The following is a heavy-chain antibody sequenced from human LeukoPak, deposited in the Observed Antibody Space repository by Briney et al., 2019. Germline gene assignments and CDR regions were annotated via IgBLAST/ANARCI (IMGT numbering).Heavy chain of an antibody. CDR3: ARDGRRYNYFDY. CDR1: GFTFSSYA. V-gene: IGHV3-30-3*01. D-gene: IGHD5-18*01. J-gene: IGHJ4*02. CDR2: ISYDGSNK. Sequence: GRSLRLSCAASGFTFSSYAMHWVRQAPGKGLEWVAVISYDGSNKYYADSVKGRFTISRDNPKNTLYLQMNSLRAEDTAVYYCARDGRRYNYFDYWGQGTLVTVSS.